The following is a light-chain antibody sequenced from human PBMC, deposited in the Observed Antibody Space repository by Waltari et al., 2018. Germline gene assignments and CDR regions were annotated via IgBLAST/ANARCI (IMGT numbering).Light chain of an antibody. Sequence: CLLQWNEKKVWDWYLKNPGHSPQLLLYLGSNRASGVPDRFSGCGSGTDFPLSIRRVEAEDVGVYYCLPSLQSLWTFGPGTNVEIK. V-gene: IGKV2-28*01. J-gene: IGKJ1*01. CDR1: CLLQWNEKKV. CDR2: LGS. CDR3: LPSLQSLWT.